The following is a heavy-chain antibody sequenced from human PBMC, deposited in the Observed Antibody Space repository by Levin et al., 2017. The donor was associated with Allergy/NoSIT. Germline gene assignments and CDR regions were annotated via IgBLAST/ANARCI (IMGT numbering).Heavy chain of an antibody. CDR2: IWYDGSNK. V-gene: IGHV3-33*01. CDR1: GFTFSSYG. Sequence: GESLKISCAASGFTFSSYGMHWVRQAPGKGLEWVAVIWYDGSNKYYADSVKGRFTISRDNSKNTLYLQMNSLRAEDTAVYYCAREDDDYGNGEGAFDIWGQGTMVTVSS. J-gene: IGHJ3*02. CDR3: AREDDDYGNGEGAFDI. D-gene: IGHD4-17*01.